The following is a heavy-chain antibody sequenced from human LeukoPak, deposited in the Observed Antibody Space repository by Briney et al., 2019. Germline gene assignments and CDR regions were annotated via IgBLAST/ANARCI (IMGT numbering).Heavy chain of an antibody. CDR1: GYTFTSYG. J-gene: IGHJ4*02. CDR2: ISAYNGNT. V-gene: IGHV1-18*01. Sequence: GASAKVSCKASGYTFTSYGISWVRQAPGQGLEWMGWISAYNGNTNYAQKLQGRVTMTTDTSTSTAYMELRSLRSDDTAVYYCARDTYYDSSGYYDPYFDYWDQGTLVTVSS. D-gene: IGHD3-22*01. CDR3: ARDTYYDSSGYYDPYFDY.